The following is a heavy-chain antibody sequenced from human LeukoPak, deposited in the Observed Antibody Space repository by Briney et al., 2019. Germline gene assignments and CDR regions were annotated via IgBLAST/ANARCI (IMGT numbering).Heavy chain of an antibody. V-gene: IGHV3-33*08. CDR2: IWYDGSNK. CDR1: GFTFSSYG. J-gene: IGHJ4*02. Sequence: GGSLRLSCVVSGFTFSSYGMHWVRQAPGKGLEWVAVIWYDGSNKYYADSVKGRFTISRDNSKNTLYLQMNSLRAEDTAVYYCARDGGSGSYLSGYFDYWGQGTLVTVSS. CDR3: ARDGGSGSYLSGYFDY. D-gene: IGHD1-26*01.